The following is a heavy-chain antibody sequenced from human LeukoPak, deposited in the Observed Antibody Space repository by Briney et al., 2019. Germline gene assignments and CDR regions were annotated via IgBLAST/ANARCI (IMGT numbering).Heavy chain of an antibody. CDR3: AKVPNWNDFKYPDAFDI. V-gene: IGHV3-30*02. CDR1: GFTFSSYG. CDR2: IRYDGSNK. J-gene: IGHJ3*02. Sequence: PGGSLRLSCAASGFTFSSYGMHWVRQAPGKGLEWVAFIRYDGSNKYYADSVKGRFTISRDNSKNTLYLQMNSLRAEDTAVYYCAKVPNWNDFKYPDAFDIWGQGTMVTVS. D-gene: IGHD1-1*01.